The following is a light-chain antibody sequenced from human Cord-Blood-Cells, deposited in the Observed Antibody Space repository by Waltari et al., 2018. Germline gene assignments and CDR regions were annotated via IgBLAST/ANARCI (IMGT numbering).Light chain of an antibody. Sequence: IQMTQSPSSLSPSVGDRVTITCRASQSISSYLNWYQQKPGKAPNLLIYAASSLQSGVPSRFSGSGSGTDVTLTISSLQPEDFATYYCQQSYSTPPTFGQGTRLEIK. CDR3: QQSYSTPPT. J-gene: IGKJ5*01. CDR2: AAS. CDR1: QSISSY. V-gene: IGKV1-39*01.